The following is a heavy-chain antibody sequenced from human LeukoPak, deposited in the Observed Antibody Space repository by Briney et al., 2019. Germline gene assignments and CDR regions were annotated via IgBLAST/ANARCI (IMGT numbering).Heavy chain of an antibody. CDR2: ISSSDSTI. CDR1: GFTFSSYE. V-gene: IGHV3-48*03. CDR3: ARGGGGGSPCDY. Sequence: GGSLRLSCAASGFTFSSYEMHWVRQAPGKGLEWVSYISSSDSTIYYADSVKGRFTISRDNAKNSLYLQMNSLRAEDTAVYYCARGGGGGSPCDYWGQGTLVTVAS. J-gene: IGHJ4*02. D-gene: IGHD2-21*01.